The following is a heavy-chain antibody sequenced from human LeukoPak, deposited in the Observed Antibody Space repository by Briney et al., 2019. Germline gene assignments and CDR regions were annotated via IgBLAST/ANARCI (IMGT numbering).Heavy chain of an antibody. CDR2: ISGSGGHT. V-gene: IGHV3-23*01. D-gene: IGHD5-24*01. CDR1: GITFSSHA. J-gene: IGHJ6*03. CDR3: AKGGAATMRDGYNYYYYYMEV. Sequence: GGSLRLSCAASGITFSSHAVSWVRQAPGKGLEWVSLISGSGGHTYYGDSVKGRFTISRDNSTNRLYLQMNSLRPEDTAVYYCAKGGAATMRDGYNYYYYYMEVWGRGTTVTVSS.